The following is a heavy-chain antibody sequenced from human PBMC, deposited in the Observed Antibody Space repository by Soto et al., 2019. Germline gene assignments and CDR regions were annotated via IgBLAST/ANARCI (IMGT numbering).Heavy chain of an antibody. D-gene: IGHD3-3*01. CDR2: MNPNSGNT. J-gene: IGHJ3*02. Sequence: QVPLVQSGAEVKKPGASVKVSCKASGYTFTSYDINWVRQATGQGLEWMGWMNPNSGNTGYAQKFQGRVTMTRNTSISTAYMELSSLRSEDTAVYYCAKAYYDFWSGYYGRAFDIWGQGTMVTVSS. V-gene: IGHV1-8*01. CDR1: GYTFTSYD. CDR3: AKAYYDFWSGYYGRAFDI.